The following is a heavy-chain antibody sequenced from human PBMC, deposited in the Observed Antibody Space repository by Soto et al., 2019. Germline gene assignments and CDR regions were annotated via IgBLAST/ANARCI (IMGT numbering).Heavy chain of an antibody. CDR2: IYYSGST. CDR3: ARDSSGWSMDGGYFDY. D-gene: IGHD6-19*01. Sequence: PSETLSLTCTVSGGSISSYYWSWIRQPPGKGLEWIGYIYYSGSTNYNPSLKSRVTISVDTSKNQFSLKLSSVTAADTAVYYCARDSSGWSMDGGYFDYWGQGTLVTSPQ. V-gene: IGHV4-59*01. J-gene: IGHJ4*02. CDR1: GGSISSYY.